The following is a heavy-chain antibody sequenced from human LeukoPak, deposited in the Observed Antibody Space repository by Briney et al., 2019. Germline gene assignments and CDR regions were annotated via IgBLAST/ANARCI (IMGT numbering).Heavy chain of an antibody. V-gene: IGHV3-7*01. CDR2: IKEDGSEK. Sequence: GGSLRLSCAASGFTLSMYWMSWVRQAPGKGPEWVANIKEDGSEKHYVDSVKGRFTISRDNAKNSLYLQMSSLRAEDTAVYYCARGSSPDSSGYYYWGQGTLVIVSS. CDR1: GFTLSMYW. J-gene: IGHJ4*02. CDR3: ARGSSPDSSGYYY. D-gene: IGHD3-22*01.